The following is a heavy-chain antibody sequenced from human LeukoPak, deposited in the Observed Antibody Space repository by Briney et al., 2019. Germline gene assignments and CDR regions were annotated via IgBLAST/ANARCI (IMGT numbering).Heavy chain of an antibody. CDR1: GFTFSSYA. CDR2: ISYDGSNK. J-gene: IGHJ4*02. V-gene: IGHV3-30*04. Sequence: GGSLRLSCAPSGFTFSSYAMHWVRQAPGKGLEWVAVISYDGSNKYYADSVKGRFTISRDNSKNTLYLQMNSLRAEDTAVYYCARGIQLWSQKSRALDYWGQGTLVTVSS. D-gene: IGHD5-18*01. CDR3: ARGIQLWSQKSRALDY.